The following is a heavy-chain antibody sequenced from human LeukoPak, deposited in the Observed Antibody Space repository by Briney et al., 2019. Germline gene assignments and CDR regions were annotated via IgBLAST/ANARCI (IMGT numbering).Heavy chain of an antibody. V-gene: IGHV4-4*07. CDR2: IYTSGST. CDR3: ARDPLDWLSYYFDY. J-gene: IGHJ4*02. D-gene: IGHD3/OR15-3a*01. CDR1: GGSISSYY. Sequence: TSETLSLTCTVSGGSISSYYWSWIRQPAGKGLEWIGRIYTSGSTNYNPSLKSRVTMSVDTSKNQFSLKLSSVTAADTAVYYCARDPLDWLSYYFDYWGQGTLVTVSS.